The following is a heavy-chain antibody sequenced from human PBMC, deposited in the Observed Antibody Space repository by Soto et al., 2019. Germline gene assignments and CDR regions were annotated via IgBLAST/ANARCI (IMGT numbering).Heavy chain of an antibody. J-gene: IGHJ6*02. Sequence: PSQTLSLTCAVYGGFFRDYFWTWVLQPPGKLLEWIGDVNHIGVTNYNPSLKSRVTIAVDQSTTHFSLNLTSVTAADTAVYSCARAYYYYGMDLWGQGPTVTVSS. CDR2: VNHIGVT. CDR1: GGFFRDYF. CDR3: ARAYYYYGMDL. V-gene: IGHV4-34*01.